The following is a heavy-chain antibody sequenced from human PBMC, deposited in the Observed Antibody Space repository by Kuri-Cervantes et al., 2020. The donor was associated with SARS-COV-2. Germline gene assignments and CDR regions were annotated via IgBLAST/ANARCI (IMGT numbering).Heavy chain of an antibody. CDR3: ARDYCGGDCHLGFQH. CDR2: ISYDGSNK. J-gene: IGHJ1*01. V-gene: IGHV3-30*03. Sequence: GGSLRLSCAASGFTFSSYGMHWVRQAPGKGLEWVAVISYDGSNKYYADSVKGRFTISRDNSKNTLYLQTNSLRAEDTAVYYCARDYCGGDCHLGFQHWGQGTLVTVSS. D-gene: IGHD2-21*01. CDR1: GFTFSSYG.